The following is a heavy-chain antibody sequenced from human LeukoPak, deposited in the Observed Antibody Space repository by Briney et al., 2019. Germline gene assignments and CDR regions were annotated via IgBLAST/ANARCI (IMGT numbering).Heavy chain of an antibody. CDR1: GFTFRRYG. CDR3: ARDSAGITIFGVVAFDY. CDR2: ISSSSSTI. Sequence: GGALPLSCAASGFTFRRYGMSWVRQAPGRGREGVAYISSSSSTIYSADSVKGRFTISRDNAKNSLYLQMNSLRAEDKAVYYCARDSAGITIFGVVAFDYWGQGTLVTVSS. V-gene: IGHV3-48*04. D-gene: IGHD3-3*01. J-gene: IGHJ4*02.